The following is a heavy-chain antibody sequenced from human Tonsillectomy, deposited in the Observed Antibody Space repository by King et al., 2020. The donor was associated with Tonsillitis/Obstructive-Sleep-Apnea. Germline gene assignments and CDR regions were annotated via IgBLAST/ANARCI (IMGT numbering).Heavy chain of an antibody. Sequence: VQLVESGGGLVQPGGSLRLSCVASGFTFSSYWMNWFRQAPGKVLEWVANIKQDGSEKYYVDALKGRFTISRDNAKNSLYLQMNSLRAEDTAVYSCARDRGTRWGQGILVTVSS. D-gene: IGHD3-10*01. J-gene: IGHJ4*02. V-gene: IGHV3-7*04. CDR1: GFTFSSYW. CDR2: IKQDGSEK. CDR3: ARDRGTR.